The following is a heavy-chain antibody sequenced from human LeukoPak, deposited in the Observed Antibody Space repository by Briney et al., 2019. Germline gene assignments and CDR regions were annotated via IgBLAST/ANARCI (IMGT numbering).Heavy chain of an antibody. CDR2: ISGSGGST. V-gene: IGHV3-23*01. CDR1: GFTFSSYA. CDR3: ATDYGGNSDAFDI. J-gene: IGHJ3*02. Sequence: GGSLRPSCAASGFTFSSYAMSWVRQAPGKGLEWVSAISGSGGSTYYADSVKGRFTISRDNSKNTLYLQMNSLRAEDTAVYYCATDYGGNSDAFDIWGQGSMATVSS. D-gene: IGHD4-23*01.